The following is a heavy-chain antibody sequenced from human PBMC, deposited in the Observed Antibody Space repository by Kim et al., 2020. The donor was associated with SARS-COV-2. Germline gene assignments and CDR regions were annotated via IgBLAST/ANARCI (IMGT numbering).Heavy chain of an antibody. CDR3: AKMAVMDGYNYFYSYGRDV. D-gene: IGHD5-12*01. J-gene: IGHJ6*02. CDR2: VSGVGVNK. Sequence: GGSLRLSCVGSGFTFDTYAMSWVRQAPGKGLEWVSVVSGVGVNKFYADSVRGRFTISRDNSKNILYLQMNSLRDEDTALYYCAKMAVMDGYNYFYSYGRDVWGQGTTVTVSS. CDR1: GFTFDTYA. V-gene: IGHV3-23*01.